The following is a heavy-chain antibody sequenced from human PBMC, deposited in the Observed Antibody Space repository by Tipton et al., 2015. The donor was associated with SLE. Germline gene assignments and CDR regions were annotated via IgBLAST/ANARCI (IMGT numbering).Heavy chain of an antibody. CDR2: ISYSGAT. D-gene: IGHD3-16*02. CDR3: ARGGDYIWGSYRGGYYFDY. CDR1: GDTIDGNTYF. J-gene: IGHJ4*02. Sequence: TLSLTCTVSGDTIDGNTYFWDWIRQPPGKGLMLIGSISYSGATSYNPSLKSRVTISVDTSKNQFSLSLISVTAADTAVYYCARGGDYIWGSYRGGYYFDYWGQGTLVTVSS. V-gene: IGHV4-39*07.